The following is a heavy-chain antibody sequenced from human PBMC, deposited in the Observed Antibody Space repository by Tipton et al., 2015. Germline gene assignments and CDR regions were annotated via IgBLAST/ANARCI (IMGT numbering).Heavy chain of an antibody. V-gene: IGHV4-38-2*02. J-gene: IGHJ4*02. CDR1: GYSISSGYY. Sequence: TLSLTCDVSGYSISSGYYWSWIRQPPGKGLEWIGSFFHSGNTFHNPSLRSRVTMSRDTSKNQFSLKLRSVTAADTAVYYCAREAYSSSGLIFDYWGQGTLVTVSS. D-gene: IGHD6-6*01. CDR2: FFHSGNT. CDR3: AREAYSSSGLIFDY.